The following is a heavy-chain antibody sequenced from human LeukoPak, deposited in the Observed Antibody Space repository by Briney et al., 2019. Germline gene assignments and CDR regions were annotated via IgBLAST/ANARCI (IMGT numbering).Heavy chain of an antibody. CDR3: ARDYDYGDYPGY. V-gene: IGHV3-48*03. D-gene: IGHD4-17*01. CDR1: GFTFSSYE. Sequence: PGGSLRLSCAASGFTFSSYEMNWVRQAPGKGLEWVSYIGSSGTTIYYADSVKGRFTISRDNAKNSLYLQMNSLRAEDTAVYYCARDYDYGDYPGYWGQGTLVTVSS. CDR2: IGSSGTTI. J-gene: IGHJ4*02.